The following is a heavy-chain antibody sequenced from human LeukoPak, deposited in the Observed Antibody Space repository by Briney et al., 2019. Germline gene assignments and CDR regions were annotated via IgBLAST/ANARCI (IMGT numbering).Heavy chain of an antibody. V-gene: IGHV1-8*02. Sequence: ASVKVSCKASGYTFTSYGINWVRQATGQGLEWMGWMNPNSGNTGYAQKFQGRVTMTRNTSISTAYMELSSLRSEDTAVYYCARFKAAAGDNWFDPWGQGTLVTVSS. J-gene: IGHJ5*02. D-gene: IGHD6-13*01. CDR3: ARFKAAAGDNWFDP. CDR2: MNPNSGNT. CDR1: GYTFTSYG.